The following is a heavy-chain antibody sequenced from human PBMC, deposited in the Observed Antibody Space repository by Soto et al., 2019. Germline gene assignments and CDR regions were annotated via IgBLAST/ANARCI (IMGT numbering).Heavy chain of an antibody. J-gene: IGHJ6*02. Sequence: PGESLKISCKGSGYSFTSYWIGWVRQMPGKGLEWMGIIYPGDSDTRYSPSFQGQVTISADKSISTAYLQWSSLKASDTAMYYCARVIAAAKEDYYYYGMDVWGQGTTVTVSS. CDR2: IYPGDSDT. CDR3: ARVIAAAKEDYYYYGMDV. V-gene: IGHV5-51*01. D-gene: IGHD6-13*01. CDR1: GYSFTSYW.